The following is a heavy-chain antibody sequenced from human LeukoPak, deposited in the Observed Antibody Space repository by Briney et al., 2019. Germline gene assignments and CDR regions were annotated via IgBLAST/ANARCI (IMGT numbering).Heavy chain of an antibody. CDR2: TSGSGGST. J-gene: IGHJ4*02. Sequence: GGSLRLSCAASGFTFSSYAMSWVRQAPGKGLEWVSATSGSGGSTYYADSVKGRFTISRDNSKNTLYLQMNSLRAEDTAVYYCARPNYYGDYRLDCWGQGTLVTVSS. V-gene: IGHV3-23*01. CDR1: GFTFSSYA. D-gene: IGHD4-17*01. CDR3: ARPNYYGDYRLDC.